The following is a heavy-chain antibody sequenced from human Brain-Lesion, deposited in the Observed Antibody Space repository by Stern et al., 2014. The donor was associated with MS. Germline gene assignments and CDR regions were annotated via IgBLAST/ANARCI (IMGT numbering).Heavy chain of an antibody. CDR1: GFTFINYG. Sequence: QVQLVQSGGGVVQPGRSLSLSCAPSGFTFINYGMHWVRRAPGQGLAWVALIWYDGSETYYADSVRGRFIISRDNSKNVLFLQMNSLRVEDTAVYYCARRRSLFGPYGMDVWGQGTAVIVSS. CDR3: ARRRSLFGPYGMDV. D-gene: IGHD3-16*01. CDR2: IWYDGSET. V-gene: IGHV3-33*01. J-gene: IGHJ6*02.